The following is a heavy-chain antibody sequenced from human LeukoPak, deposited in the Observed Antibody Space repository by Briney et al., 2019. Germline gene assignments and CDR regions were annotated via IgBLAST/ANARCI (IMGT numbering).Heavy chain of an antibody. CDR3: ARAPMSPAPADY. J-gene: IGHJ4*02. CDR1: GFTFSSYW. Sequence: GGSLRLSCAASGFTFSSYWMSWVRQAQGKGLQRVANIRHDGGDKYYVDSVRGRFTISIDNAKNSLYLQMDSLRAEDTAVYYCARAPMSPAPADYWGQGTLVAVSS. CDR2: IRHDGGDK. V-gene: IGHV3-7*01.